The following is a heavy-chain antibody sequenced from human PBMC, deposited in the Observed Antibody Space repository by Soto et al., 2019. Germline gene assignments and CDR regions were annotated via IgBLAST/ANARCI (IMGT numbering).Heavy chain of an antibody. J-gene: IGHJ6*02. D-gene: IGHD3-3*01. CDR1: GYTFTTHF. Sequence: GASVKLSCKASGYTFTTHFMYWVRQAPGQRLEWMGWINAGNDNTKYSQKFQGRVTITRDTSGSTVYMELSSLSSEDTAVYYCARVGQNYYGMDVWGQGTTVTVSS. V-gene: IGHV1-3*01. CDR3: ARVGQNYYGMDV. CDR2: INAGNDNT.